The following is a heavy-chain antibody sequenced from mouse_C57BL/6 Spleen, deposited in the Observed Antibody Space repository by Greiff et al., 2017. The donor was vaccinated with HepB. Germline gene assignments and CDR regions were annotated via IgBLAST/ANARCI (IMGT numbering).Heavy chain of an antibody. V-gene: IGHV1-50*01. Sequence: QVQLQQPGAELVKPGASVKLSCKASGYTFTSYWMQWVKQRPGQGLEWIGEIDPSDSYTNYNQKFKGKATLTVDTSSSTAYMQLSSLTSEDSAVYYCARSGAGGRGAMDYWGQGTSVTVSS. J-gene: IGHJ4*01. D-gene: IGHD3-3*01. CDR3: ARSGAGGRGAMDY. CDR1: GYTFTSYW. CDR2: IDPSDSYT.